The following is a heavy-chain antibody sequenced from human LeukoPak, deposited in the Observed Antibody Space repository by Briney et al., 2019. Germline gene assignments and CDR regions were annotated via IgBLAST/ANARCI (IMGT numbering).Heavy chain of an antibody. CDR1: GFTFSRYG. D-gene: IGHD4-17*01. CDR3: ARDAADGDYGCDY. V-gene: IGHV3-33*01. Sequence: GRSLRLSCAASGFTFSRYGMHWVRQAPGKGLEWVAVIWYDGSKKEYADSVKGRFTVSRDYSKNTLYLQLNSLRVEDTAMYYCARDAADGDYGCDYWGQGSLVTVSS. J-gene: IGHJ4*02. CDR2: IWYDGSKK.